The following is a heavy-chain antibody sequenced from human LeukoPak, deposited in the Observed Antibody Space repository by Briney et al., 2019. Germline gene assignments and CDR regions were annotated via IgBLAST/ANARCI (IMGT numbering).Heavy chain of an antibody. CDR1: GYTFTGYY. J-gene: IGHJ5*02. D-gene: IGHD3-22*01. CDR3: ARPYDSSGYQDENWFDP. CDR2: INPNSGGT. V-gene: IGHV1-2*02. Sequence: ASVKVSCKASGYTFTGYYTHWVRQAPGQGLEWMGWINPNSGGTNYAQKFQSRVTMTRDTSISTAYMELSRLRSDDTAVYYCARPYDSSGYQDENWFDPWGQGTLVTVSS.